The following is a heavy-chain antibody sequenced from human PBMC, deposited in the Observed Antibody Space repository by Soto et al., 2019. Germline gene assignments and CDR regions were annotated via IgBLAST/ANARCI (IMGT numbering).Heavy chain of an antibody. Sequence: GGSLRLSCTASGFTFGDYAMSWFRQAPGKGLEWVGFIRSKAYGGTTEYAASVKGRFTISRDDSKSIAYLQMNSLKTEDTAVYYCTRPLLYCTNGVCYDYWGQGTLVTVSS. V-gene: IGHV3-49*03. D-gene: IGHD2-8*01. CDR3: TRPLLYCTNGVCYDY. CDR2: IRSKAYGGTT. J-gene: IGHJ4*02. CDR1: GFTFGDYA.